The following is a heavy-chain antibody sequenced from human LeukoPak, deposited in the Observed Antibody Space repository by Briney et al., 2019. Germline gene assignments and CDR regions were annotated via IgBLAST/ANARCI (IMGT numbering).Heavy chain of an antibody. CDR1: NGPISRSTYS. V-gene: IGHV4-31*03. CDR2: IRYSGST. D-gene: IGHD6-13*01. Sequence: SQTLSLTCNVSNGPISRSTYSWSWLRQHPGKGLDWIGYIRYSGSTNYHPSLKSRVTISVDTSKNQLSLKVRNVTAADTAVYYCARVSVVDFSRLDYWGQGTLVTVSS. CDR3: ARVSVVDFSRLDY. J-gene: IGHJ4*02.